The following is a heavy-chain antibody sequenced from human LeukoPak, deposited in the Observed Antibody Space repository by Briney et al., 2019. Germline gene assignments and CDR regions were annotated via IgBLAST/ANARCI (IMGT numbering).Heavy chain of an antibody. CDR2: ISFDGSNK. V-gene: IGHV3-30*03. D-gene: IGHD6-13*01. CDR3: ARDRTAAAADYYFDY. CDR1: GFTFNSYG. Sequence: GGSLRLSCAASGFTFNSYGMHWVRQAPGKGLEWVAIISFDGSNKFYADSVKGRFTISRDNSKNTLYLQINSLRAEDTAVYYCARDRTAAAADYYFDYWGQGTLVTVSS. J-gene: IGHJ4*02.